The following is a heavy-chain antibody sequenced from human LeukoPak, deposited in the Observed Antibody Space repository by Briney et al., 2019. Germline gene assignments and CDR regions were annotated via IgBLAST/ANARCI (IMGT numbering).Heavy chain of an antibody. D-gene: IGHD3-16*01. CDR1: GGSISSGGYY. Sequence: SETLSLTCTVSGGSISSGGYYWSWTRQHPGKGLEWIGHIYYSGSTYYNPSPKSRVTISVDTSKNQFSLKLSSVTAADTAVYYCARERTEGGGIDYWGQGTLVTVSS. V-gene: IGHV4-31*03. CDR2: IYYSGST. CDR3: ARERTEGGGIDY. J-gene: IGHJ4*02.